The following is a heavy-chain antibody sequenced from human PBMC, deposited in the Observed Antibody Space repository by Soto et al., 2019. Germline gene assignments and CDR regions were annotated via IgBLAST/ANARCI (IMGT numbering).Heavy chain of an antibody. D-gene: IGHD2-15*01. CDR3: ASGGSCYECAFDI. J-gene: IGHJ3*02. CDR1: GGTFSSYA. V-gene: IGHV1-69*12. Sequence: QVQLVQSGAEVKKPGSTVKVSCKASGGTFSSYAISWERQAPGQGLEWMGGIIPIFGTANYAQKFQGRFTITADESTSTAYMELSSLRSEDTAVYYCASGGSCYECAFDIWGQGTMVTVSS. CDR2: IIPIFGTA.